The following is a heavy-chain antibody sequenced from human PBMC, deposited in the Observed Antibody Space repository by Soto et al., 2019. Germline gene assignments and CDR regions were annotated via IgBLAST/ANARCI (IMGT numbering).Heavy chain of an antibody. CDR3: ARDVMGAFDI. V-gene: IGHV4-30-2*01. CDR1: GGSISSGGYS. CDR2: IYHSGST. Sequence: QLQLQESGSGLVKPSQTLSLTCAVSGGSISSGGYSWSWIRQPPGKGLEWIGYIYHSGSTYYNPSLKSRVTISVDRSKNQFSLKLSSVTAADTAVYYCARDVMGAFDIWGQGTMVTFSS. D-gene: IGHD2-21*01. J-gene: IGHJ3*02.